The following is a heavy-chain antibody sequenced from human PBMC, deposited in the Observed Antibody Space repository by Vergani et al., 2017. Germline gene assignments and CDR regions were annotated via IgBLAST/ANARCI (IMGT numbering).Heavy chain of an antibody. D-gene: IGHD2-15*01. CDR3: ARTLGYCSGDSCYSGIPGVDYYYGLDV. CDR1: GYTFTDYY. V-gene: IGHV1-69-2*01. CDR2: VDPEDGET. Sequence: EVQLVQSGAEVKKPGATVKISCKVSGYTFTDYYMHWVQQAPGKGLEWMGLVDPEDGETIYAEKFQGRVTITADTSTDTAYMELSSLRSEDTAVYYCARTLGYCSGDSCYSGIPGVDYYYGLDVWGQGTTVTVSS. J-gene: IGHJ6*02.